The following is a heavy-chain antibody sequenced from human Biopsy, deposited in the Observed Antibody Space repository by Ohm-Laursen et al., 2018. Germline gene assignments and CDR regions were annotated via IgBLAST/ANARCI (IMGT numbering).Heavy chain of an antibody. CDR3: ATELLPPGVGGPWLDS. V-gene: IGHV3-21*06. CDR1: GVTLSGYA. J-gene: IGHJ5*01. Sequence: SLRLSCAASGVTLSGYAMNWVRQAPGKGLEWVSSISASRSYIHYADSVMGRFTVSRDNAKNSLYLQMNSLRAADTAIYYCATELLPPGVGGPWLDSWGQGTPVTVSS. CDR2: ISASRSYI. D-gene: IGHD3-16*01.